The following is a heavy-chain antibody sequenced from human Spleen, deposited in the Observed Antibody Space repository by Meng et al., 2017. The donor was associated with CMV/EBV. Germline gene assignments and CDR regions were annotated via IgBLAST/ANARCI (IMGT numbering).Heavy chain of an antibody. J-gene: IGHJ4*02. CDR1: GYTFTDFW. Sequence: SCKPSGYTFTDFWIHWIRQAPGEGPEWMGWINPKSGVTTLAQKFEGRVTMTTDTSSRTIYLELNRLRNDDTAMYYCARDVQSGAAGYWGQGTLVTVSS. CDR3: ARDVQSGAAGY. D-gene: IGHD3-10*01. CDR2: INPKSGVT. V-gene: IGHV1-2*02.